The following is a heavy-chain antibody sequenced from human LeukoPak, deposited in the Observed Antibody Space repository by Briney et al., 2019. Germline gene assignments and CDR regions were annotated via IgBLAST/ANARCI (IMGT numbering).Heavy chain of an antibody. J-gene: IGHJ4*02. Sequence: SETLSLTCAVSGGSISSGGDSWSWIRQPPGKGLEWIGYIYHSGSTYYNPSLKSRVTISVDRSKNQFSLKLSSVTAADTAVYYCAREGRDGYTLDYWGQGTLVTVSS. V-gene: IGHV4-30-2*01. CDR3: AREGRDGYTLDY. CDR2: IYHSGST. CDR1: GGSISSGGDS. D-gene: IGHD5-12*01.